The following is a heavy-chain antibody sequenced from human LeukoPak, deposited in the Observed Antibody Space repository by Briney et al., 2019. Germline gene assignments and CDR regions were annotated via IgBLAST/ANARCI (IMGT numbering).Heavy chain of an antibody. Sequence: GGSLRLSCAASGFTFSSYSMNWVRQAPGKGLECVSTISGNGADTYYADSVKGRFTISRDNVRNTLYLQMKNLRAEDTAVYYCAKDLGYSYGWVDCWGQGTLVTVSS. CDR3: AKDLGYSYGWVDC. D-gene: IGHD5-18*01. CDR1: GFTFSSYS. V-gene: IGHV3-23*01. CDR2: ISGNGADT. J-gene: IGHJ4*02.